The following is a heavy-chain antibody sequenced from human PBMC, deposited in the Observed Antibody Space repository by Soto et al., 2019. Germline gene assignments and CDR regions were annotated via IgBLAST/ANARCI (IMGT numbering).Heavy chain of an antibody. CDR1: GFTFTISA. V-gene: IGHV1-58*01. Sequence: SVKVSCKASGFTFTISAVQWVLQARGQRLEWIGWIVVGSGNTNYAQKFQERVTITRDMSTSTAYMELSSLRSEDTAVYYCAAGYCSGGSCYSHDAFDGWGQGTMVTVSS. J-gene: IGHJ3*01. CDR2: IVVGSGNT. D-gene: IGHD2-15*01. CDR3: AAGYCSGGSCYSHDAFDG.